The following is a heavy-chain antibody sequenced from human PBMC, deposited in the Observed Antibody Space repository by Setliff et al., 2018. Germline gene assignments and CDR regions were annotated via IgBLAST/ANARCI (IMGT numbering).Heavy chain of an antibody. D-gene: IGHD6-6*01. Sequence: GGSLRLSCEASGVKFNTLWMSWVRQAPGKGLEWVSSISSSSTYIFYADSVRGRFTVSRDNAKNSLYLQMDSLRAEDTAVYYCASTQRGTSSECWGQGTLVTVSS. CDR2: ISSSSTYI. CDR3: ASTQRGTSSEC. V-gene: IGHV3-21*04. CDR1: GVKFNTLW. J-gene: IGHJ4*02.